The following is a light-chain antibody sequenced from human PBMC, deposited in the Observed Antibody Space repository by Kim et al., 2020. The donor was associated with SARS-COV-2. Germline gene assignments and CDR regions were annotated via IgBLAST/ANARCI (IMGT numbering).Light chain of an antibody. CDR2: EVS. Sequence: GQSVTISCTGTSRDVGGYKYVSWYQQHPGKAPKLMIYEVSKRPSGVPNRFSGSKSGNTASLTVSGLQAEDEADYYCSSYAGSNNFVFGTGTKVTVL. CDR1: SRDVGGYKY. CDR3: SSYAGSNNFV. J-gene: IGLJ1*01. V-gene: IGLV2-8*01.